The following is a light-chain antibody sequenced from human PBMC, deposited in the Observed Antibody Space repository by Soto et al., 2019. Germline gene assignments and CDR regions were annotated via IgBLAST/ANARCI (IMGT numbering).Light chain of an antibody. V-gene: IGLV1-47*01. J-gene: IGLJ3*02. CDR1: TANIGRNF. Sequence: QSVLTQPPSASATPGQRVTISCSGSTANIGRNFVYWYQQVPGTAPKLLIYRNSQRPSGVPDRFSGSKSATSASLAISGFRSEDEADYYCAAWDDTLSGPEWVFGGGTKVTVL. CDR3: AAWDDTLSGPEWV. CDR2: RNS.